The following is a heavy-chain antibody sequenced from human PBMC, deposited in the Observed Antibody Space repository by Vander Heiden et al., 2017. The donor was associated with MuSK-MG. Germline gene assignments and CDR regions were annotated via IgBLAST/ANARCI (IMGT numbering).Heavy chain of an antibody. D-gene: IGHD2-15*01. V-gene: IGHV4-34*01. CDR3: ARGDGYVVVAAIHAFEI. Sequence: QVQLQQWGAGLLKPSEPLSLTCAVYGGSFSGYYWRWIRQPPGKGLEWIGEINHSGSTNYNPSLKSRVTISVDTSKNQFSLKLSSVTAADTAVYYWARGDGYVVVAAIHAFEIWGQGTRVTVSA. CDR2: INHSGST. J-gene: IGHJ3*02. CDR1: GGSFSGYY.